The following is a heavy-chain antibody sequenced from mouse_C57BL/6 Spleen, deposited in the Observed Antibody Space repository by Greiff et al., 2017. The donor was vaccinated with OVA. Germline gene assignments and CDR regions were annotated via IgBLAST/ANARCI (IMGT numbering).Heavy chain of an antibody. V-gene: IGHV1-81*01. D-gene: IGHD1-1*02. CDR3: ARGAGSYPYYYAMDY. CDR1: GCTFTSYG. Sequence: VQLQQSGAELARPGASVKLSCKASGCTFTSYGISWVKQRTGQGLEWIGEIYPRSGNTYYNEKFKGKATLTADKSSSTAYMELRSLTSEDSAVYFCARGAGSYPYYYAMDYWGQGTSVTVSS. J-gene: IGHJ4*01. CDR2: IYPRSGNT.